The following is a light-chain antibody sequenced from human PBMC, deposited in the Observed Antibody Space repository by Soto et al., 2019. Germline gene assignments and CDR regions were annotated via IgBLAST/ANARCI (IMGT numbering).Light chain of an antibody. CDR1: SSDVGGYNY. V-gene: IGLV2-14*01. CDR3: SSHTSAGPLLNL. Sequence: QSALTQPASVSGSPGQSITISCTGTSSDVGGYNYVSWYQQHPGIAPKLLIYGVTNRPSGVSTRFSGSKSGNTASLTISGLQAEAGANYHGSSHTSAGPLLNLFGTGPKAT. CDR2: GVT. J-gene: IGLJ1*01.